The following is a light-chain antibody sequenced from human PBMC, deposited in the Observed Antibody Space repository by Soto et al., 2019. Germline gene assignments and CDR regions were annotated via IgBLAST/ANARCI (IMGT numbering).Light chain of an antibody. J-gene: IGLJ1*01. Sequence: SEQTQAASESRSPGPSNTIYSTGTSSDVGSYNLVSWYQQHPGKAPKLMIYEVSKRPSGVSNRFSGSKSGNTASLTISGLQAEDKADYYCCSYAGSSFYVFGPGTKVTVL. CDR2: EVS. CDR3: CSYAGSSFYV. CDR1: SSDVGSYNL. V-gene: IGLV2-23*02.